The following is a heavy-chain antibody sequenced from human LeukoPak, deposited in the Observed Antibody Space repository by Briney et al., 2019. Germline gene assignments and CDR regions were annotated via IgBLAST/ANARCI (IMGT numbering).Heavy chain of an antibody. D-gene: IGHD3-22*01. Sequence: ASVKVSCKVSGYTLTELSMHWVRQAPGKGLEWMGGFDPEDGETIYAQKFQGRVTMTEDTSTDTAYMELSSLRSEDTAVYYCARPKSKYDSSGYYPLDYWGQGTLVTVAS. V-gene: IGHV1-24*01. CDR3: ARPKSKYDSSGYYPLDY. J-gene: IGHJ4*02. CDR1: GYTLTELS. CDR2: FDPEDGET.